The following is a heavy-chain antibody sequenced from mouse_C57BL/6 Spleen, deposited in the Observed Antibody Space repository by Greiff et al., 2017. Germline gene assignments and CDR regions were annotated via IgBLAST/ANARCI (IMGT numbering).Heavy chain of an antibody. CDR1: GYTFTSYW. V-gene: IGHV1-61*01. D-gene: IGHD2-4*01. J-gene: IGHJ3*01. CDR3: ARWGLRQRAFAY. Sequence: VRPGSSVKLSCKASGYTFTSYWMDWVKQRPGQGLEWIGNIYPSDSETHYNQKFKDKATLTVDKSSSTAYMQLSSLTSEDSAVYYCARWGLRQRAFAYWGQGTLVTVSA. CDR2: IYPSDSET.